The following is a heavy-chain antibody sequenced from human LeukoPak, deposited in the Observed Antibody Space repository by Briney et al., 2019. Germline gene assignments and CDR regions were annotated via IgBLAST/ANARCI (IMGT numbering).Heavy chain of an antibody. V-gene: IGHV3-7*01. CDR3: ARWSGSTSERSDY. J-gene: IGHJ4*02. CDR1: GYTKINYW. CDR2: LKQAGSRK. Sequence: GVPLRLSCISSGYTKINYWMTWVRLVPATEQAGAANLKQAGSRKYHLDSVMGRFTISRDNAKNSLYLQMDSLRVEDTPTYYCARWSGSTSERSDYWGQGTLVTVSS. D-gene: IGHD2-2*01.